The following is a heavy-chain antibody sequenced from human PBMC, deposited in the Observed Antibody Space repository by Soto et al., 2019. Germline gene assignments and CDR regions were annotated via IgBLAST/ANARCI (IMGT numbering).Heavy chain of an antibody. V-gene: IGHV4-59*08. CDR3: ARLSRGSSAGMDV. CDR2: IYYSGST. J-gene: IGHJ6*02. D-gene: IGHD3-16*01. CDR1: GGSISSYY. Sequence: QVQLQESGPGLVKSSETLSLTCTVSGGSISSYYWNWIRQPPGKGLEWIGYIYYSGSTDYNPSLMSRVTISIDTSKNQFSLKLSSVTAADTAVYYCARLSRGSSAGMDVWGQGTTVTVSS.